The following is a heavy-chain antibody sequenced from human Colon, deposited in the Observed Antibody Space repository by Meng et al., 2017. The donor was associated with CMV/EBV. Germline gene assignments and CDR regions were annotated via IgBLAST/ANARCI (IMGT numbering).Heavy chain of an antibody. CDR2: ISYDGDNE. CDR3: ARELRKAYNVLYYYSYGLDV. D-gene: IGHD3-10*01. V-gene: IGHV3-30-3*01. J-gene: IGHJ6*02. CDR1: GFTFSDYA. Sequence: GESLKISCAASGFTFSDYAMHWVRQAPGKGLEWVAVISYDGDNEYYADSVKGRFTISRDNSKNTLHLQMNSLRTEDTAIYYCARELRKAYNVLYYYSYGLDVWGQGTTVTVSS.